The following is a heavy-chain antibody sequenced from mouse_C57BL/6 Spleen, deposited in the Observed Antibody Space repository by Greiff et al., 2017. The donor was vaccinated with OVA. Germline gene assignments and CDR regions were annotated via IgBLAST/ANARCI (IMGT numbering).Heavy chain of an antibody. Sequence: EVQLVESGPGLVKPSQSLSLTCSVTGYSITSGYYWNWIRQFPGNKLEWMGYISYDGSNNYNPSLKNRISITRDTSKNQFFLKLNSVTTEDTATYYCARERRSDAMDYWGQGTSVTVSS. V-gene: IGHV3-6*01. J-gene: IGHJ4*01. CDR2: ISYDGSN. D-gene: IGHD1-1*01. CDR1: GYSITSGYY. CDR3: ARERRSDAMDY.